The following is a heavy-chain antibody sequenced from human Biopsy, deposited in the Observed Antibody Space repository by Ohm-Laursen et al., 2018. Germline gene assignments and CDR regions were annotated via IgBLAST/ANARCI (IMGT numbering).Heavy chain of an antibody. D-gene: IGHD1-1*01. J-gene: IGHJ4*02. CDR3: AADINVWNVNY. V-gene: IGHV1-18*01. Sequence: SVKVSCKASGYTFTSYGISWVRQAPGQGLEWMGGFAPENGRIVYSQKFQGRVTMTEDTSTNTAYMEVWRLRSDDTAVYYCAADINVWNVNYWGQGTQVIVSS. CDR2: FAPENGRI. CDR1: GYTFTSYG.